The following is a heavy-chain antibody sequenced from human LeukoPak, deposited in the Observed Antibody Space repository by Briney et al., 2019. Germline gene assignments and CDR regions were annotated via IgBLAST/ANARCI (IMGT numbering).Heavy chain of an antibody. D-gene: IGHD1-26*01. CDR3: VKRESYDQGGSYYYYMDV. CDR2: IRYDGSNK. CDR1: GFTFSSYG. Sequence: GGSLRLSCAASGFTFSSYGMHWVRQAPGKGLEWVAFIRYDGSNKYYADSVKGRFTISRDNSKNTLYLQMDSLRTEDTAVYYCVKRESYDQGGSYYYYMDVWGKGTSVTISS. V-gene: IGHV3-30*02. J-gene: IGHJ6*03.